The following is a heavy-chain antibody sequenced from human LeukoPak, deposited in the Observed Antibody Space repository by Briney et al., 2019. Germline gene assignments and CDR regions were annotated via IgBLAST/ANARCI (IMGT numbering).Heavy chain of an antibody. CDR3: ARSRTMSDY. Sequence: ASVKVSCKASGYTFTSYYIHWARQAPGQGLEWVGIINPSGGSTSYAQKFQGRVTMTRDTSTSTVYMELSSLRSDDTAVYYCARSRTMSDYWGQGTLVTVSS. CDR2: INPSGGST. V-gene: IGHV1-46*01. J-gene: IGHJ4*02. CDR1: GYTFTSYY. D-gene: IGHD5-24*01.